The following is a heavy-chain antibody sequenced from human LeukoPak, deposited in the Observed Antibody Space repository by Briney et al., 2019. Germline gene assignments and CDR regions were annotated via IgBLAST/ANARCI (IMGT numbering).Heavy chain of an antibody. CDR3: VKDLRSDFMGVLSRYLSY. Sequence: GSLRLSCSATGFTFSSFAMHWVRQAPGKGLEYVAAISRNGGSTYYADSVKGRFTISRDNSKSTLYLQMSSLRAEDTAVYLCVKDLRSDFMGVLSRYLSYWGQGTLVTVSS. CDR1: GFTFSSFA. J-gene: IGHJ4*02. D-gene: IGHD2/OR15-2a*01. CDR2: ISRNGGST. V-gene: IGHV3-64D*09.